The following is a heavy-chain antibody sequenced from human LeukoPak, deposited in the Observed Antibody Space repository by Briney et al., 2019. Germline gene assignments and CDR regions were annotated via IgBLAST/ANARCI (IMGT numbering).Heavy chain of an antibody. CDR2: MYYSGNT. D-gene: IGHD3-16*01. CDR1: GGSITSDRYY. V-gene: IGHV4-39*01. CDR3: ARQLMTDYFDY. Sequence: SETLSLTCTVSGGSITSDRYYWGWIRQPPGKGLEWIGSMYYSGNTYQNPSLKSRVSISVDTSKKNFSLKLNSVTAADTAIYYCARQLMTDYFDYWGQGALVTASS. J-gene: IGHJ4*02.